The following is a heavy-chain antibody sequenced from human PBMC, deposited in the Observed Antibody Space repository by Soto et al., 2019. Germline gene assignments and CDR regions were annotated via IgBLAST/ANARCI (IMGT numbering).Heavy chain of an antibody. D-gene: IGHD6-6*01. CDR2: NYYSGIA. CDR3: ARGSSIAGLYYGMDV. CDR1: GVSISSGGYY. Sequence: SETLSLTCTVSGVSISSGGYYWTWIRQHPGKGLEWIGYNYYSGIAYYNPSLKSRVTISLDTSKNQFSLKLSSVTAADTAVYYCARGSSIAGLYYGMDVWGQGTTVTVSS. J-gene: IGHJ6*02. V-gene: IGHV4-31*03.